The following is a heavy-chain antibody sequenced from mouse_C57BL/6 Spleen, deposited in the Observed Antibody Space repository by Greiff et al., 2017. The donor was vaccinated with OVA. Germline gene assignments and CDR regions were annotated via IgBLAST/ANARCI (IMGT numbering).Heavy chain of an antibody. Sequence: EVMLVESEGGLVQPGSSMKLSCTASGFTFSDYYMAWVRQVPEKGLEWVANINYDGSSTYYLDSLKSRFIISRDNAKNILDLQMSSLKSEDTATYYCARGRVRGYFDVWGTGTTVTVSS. V-gene: IGHV5-16*01. J-gene: IGHJ1*03. CDR3: ARGRVRGYFDV. CDR2: INYDGSST. D-gene: IGHD2-14*01. CDR1: GFTFSDYY.